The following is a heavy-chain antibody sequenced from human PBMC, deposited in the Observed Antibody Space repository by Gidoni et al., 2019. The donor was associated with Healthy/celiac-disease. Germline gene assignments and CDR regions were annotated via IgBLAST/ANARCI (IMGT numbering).Heavy chain of an antibody. V-gene: IGHV1-69*01. D-gene: IGHD6-13*01. CDR1: GGTFSSYA. CDR2: TIPIFGTA. J-gene: IGHJ5*02. Sequence: QVQLLQSGAEVKKPGSSVKVSCTASGGTFSSYAISWVRQAPGQGLEWMGGTIPIFGTANYAQKFQGRVTITADESTSTAYMELSSLRSEDTAVYYCARDPVPAYSSSWYGRAGFDPWGQGTLVTVSS. CDR3: ARDPVPAYSSSWYGRAGFDP.